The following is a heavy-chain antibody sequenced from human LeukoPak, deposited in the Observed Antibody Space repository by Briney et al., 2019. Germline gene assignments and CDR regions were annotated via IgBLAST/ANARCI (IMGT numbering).Heavy chain of an antibody. V-gene: IGHV4-4*07. CDR1: DDSITIYY. D-gene: IGHD5-24*01. CDR2: IQTSGST. J-gene: IGHJ5*02. Sequence: SETLSLTCTVSDDSITIYYWTWIRQPAGKGLEWIWRIQTSGSTNYNPSLKSRVTISVDASKNQFSLKVNSVTAADTAVYFCARVTRGEDGHDWFDPWGQGTLVTVSS. CDR3: ARVTRGEDGHDWFDP.